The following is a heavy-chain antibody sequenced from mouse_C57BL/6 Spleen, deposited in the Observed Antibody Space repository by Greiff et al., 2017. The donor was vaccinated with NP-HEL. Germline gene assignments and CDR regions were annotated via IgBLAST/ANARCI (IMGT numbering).Heavy chain of an antibody. CDR2: IYPGSGNT. CDR1: GYTFTDYY. Sequence: QVQLQQSGAELVRPGASVKLSCKASGYTFTDYYINWVKQRPGQGLEWIARIYPGSGNTYYNEKFKGKATLTAEKSSSTAYMQLSSLTSEDSAVYFCARTYYGNYGDYYAMDYWGQGTSVTVSS. CDR3: ARTYYGNYGDYYAMDY. J-gene: IGHJ4*01. V-gene: IGHV1-76*01. D-gene: IGHD2-10*01.